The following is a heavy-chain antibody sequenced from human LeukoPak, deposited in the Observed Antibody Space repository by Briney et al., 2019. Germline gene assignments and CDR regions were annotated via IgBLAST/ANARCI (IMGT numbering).Heavy chain of an antibody. Sequence: SETLSLTCAVSGGSISSSNWWSWVRQPPGKGLEWIGEIYHSGSTNYNPSLKSRVTISVDKSKNQFSLKLSSVTAADTAVYYCASLLNYYGSGSYYMASYWGQGTLVTVSS. CDR3: ASLLNYYGSGSYYMASY. J-gene: IGHJ4*02. V-gene: IGHV4-4*02. D-gene: IGHD3-10*01. CDR2: IYHSGST. CDR1: GGSISSSNW.